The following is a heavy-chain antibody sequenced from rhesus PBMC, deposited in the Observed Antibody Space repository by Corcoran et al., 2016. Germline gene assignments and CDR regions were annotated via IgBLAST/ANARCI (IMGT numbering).Heavy chain of an antibody. CDR2: ISSDSSYI. D-gene: IGHD5-24*01. J-gene: IGHJ4*01. V-gene: IGHV3S16*01. Sequence: EVQLVESGGGLVQPGGSLRLSCAASGFPFSSYGMSWVRPPPGKGLEWVTSISSDSSYIYYADSVKGRFTISRDNAKNSLSLQMNSLRAEDTAVYYCSRQDTDCFDYWGQGVLVTVSS. CDR3: SRQDTDCFDY. CDR1: GFPFSSYG.